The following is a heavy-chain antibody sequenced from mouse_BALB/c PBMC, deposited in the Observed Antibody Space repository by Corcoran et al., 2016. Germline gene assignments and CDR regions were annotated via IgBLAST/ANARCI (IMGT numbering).Heavy chain of an antibody. CDR3: ARYDSYAMDY. J-gene: IGHJ4*01. D-gene: IGHD2-4*01. CDR1: GYAFTNYL. V-gene: IGHV1-54*01. Sequence: QVQLQQSGAELVRPGTSVKVSCKASGYAFTNYLIEWVKQRPGQGLEWIGVINPGSGGTNYNEKFKGKATLTADKSSSTAYMQLSSLTSDDSAVYVCARYDSYAMDYWGQGTSVTVSS. CDR2: INPGSGGT.